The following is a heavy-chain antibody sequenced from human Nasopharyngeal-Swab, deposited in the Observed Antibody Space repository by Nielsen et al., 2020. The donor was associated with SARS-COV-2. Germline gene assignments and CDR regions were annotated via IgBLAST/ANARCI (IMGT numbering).Heavy chain of an antibody. CDR1: GYTFTSYG. J-gene: IGHJ2*01. Sequence: ASVKVSCKASGYTFTSYGISWVRQAPGQGLEWMGWISAYNGNTNYAQKLQGRVTMTTDTSTSTAYMELSSLRSEDTAVYYCARGGREGSSWQDWYFDLWGRGTLVTVSS. V-gene: IGHV1-18*01. D-gene: IGHD6-13*01. CDR3: ARGGREGSSWQDWYFDL. CDR2: ISAYNGNT.